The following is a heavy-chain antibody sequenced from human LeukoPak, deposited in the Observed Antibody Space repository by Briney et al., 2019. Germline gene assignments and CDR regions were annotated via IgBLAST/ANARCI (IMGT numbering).Heavy chain of an antibody. CDR2: IYYSGST. D-gene: IGHD7-27*01. J-gene: IGHJ4*02. V-gene: IGHV4-39*07. CDR1: GGSISSSSYY. CDR3: ARFSPRAMGNYLDF. Sequence: SETLSLTCTVSGGSISSSSYYWGWIRQPPGKGLEWIGSIYYSGSTYYNPSLKSRVTISVDTSKNQFSLKLSSVTAADTAVYYCARFSPRAMGNYLDFWGQGTLVTVSS.